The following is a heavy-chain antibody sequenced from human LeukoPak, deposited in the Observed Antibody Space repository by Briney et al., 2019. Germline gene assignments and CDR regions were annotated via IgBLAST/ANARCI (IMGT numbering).Heavy chain of an antibody. CDR1: GFTFSRHW. Sequence: GGSLRLSCAASGFTFSRHWMSWVRQAPGKGLEWVANIKEDGSEKYYVDSVKGRFTISRDNAKNSLYLQMNSPRAEDTAVYYCARWTGYSMGGFDYWGQGTLVTVSS. V-gene: IGHV3-7*01. CDR2: IKEDGSEK. J-gene: IGHJ4*02. CDR3: ARWTGYSMGGFDY. D-gene: IGHD3/OR15-3a*01.